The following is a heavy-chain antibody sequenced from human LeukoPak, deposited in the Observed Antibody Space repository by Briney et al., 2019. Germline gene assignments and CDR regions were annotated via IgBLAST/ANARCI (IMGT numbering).Heavy chain of an antibody. CDR2: MYYSGST. CDR1: GGSISSYY. J-gene: IGHJ4*02. V-gene: IGHV4-59*01. Sequence: SETLSLTCTVSGGSISSYYWSWIRQPPGKGLEWIGYMYYSGSTNYNPSLKSRVTISVDTSKNQFSLKLSSVTAADTAVYYCARCGGDCYPPEFDYWGQGTLVTVSS. D-gene: IGHD2-21*02. CDR3: ARCGGDCYPPEFDY.